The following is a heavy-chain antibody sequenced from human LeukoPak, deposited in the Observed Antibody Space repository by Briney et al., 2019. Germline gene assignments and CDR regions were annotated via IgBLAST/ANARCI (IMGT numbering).Heavy chain of an antibody. D-gene: IGHD1-1*01. V-gene: IGHV1-18*01. CDR2: ISANNGDT. CDR1: GYTFFSYG. CDR3: ARVGVHSGTTDF. Sequence: ASVKVSCKTSGYTFFSYGITWVRQAPGPGLEWMGWISANNGDTKYAPKFQGRVTMTTESNTRTAYLDVRSLRSDDTAVYYCARVGVHSGTTDFWGQGTLITVAS. J-gene: IGHJ4*02.